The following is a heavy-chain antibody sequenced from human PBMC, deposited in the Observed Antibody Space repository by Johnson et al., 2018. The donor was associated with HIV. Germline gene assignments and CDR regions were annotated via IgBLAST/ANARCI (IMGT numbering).Heavy chain of an antibody. Sequence: EQLVESGGGLVKPGGSLRLSCAASAFTFSSYDMHWVRQATGKGLGWVSAIGTAGDTYYPGPVKGRFTISRENAKNSLYLQMNSLRAGDTAVYYCASSITGAHRGAFEIWGQGTMVTVSS. J-gene: IGHJ3*02. V-gene: IGHV3-13*01. D-gene: IGHD1-20*01. CDR3: ASSITGAHRGAFEI. CDR2: IGTAGDT. CDR1: AFTFSSYD.